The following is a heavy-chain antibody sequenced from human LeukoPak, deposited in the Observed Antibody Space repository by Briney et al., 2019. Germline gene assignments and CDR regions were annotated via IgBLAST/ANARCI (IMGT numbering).Heavy chain of an antibody. CDR2: VDHTGST. D-gene: IGHD7-27*01. J-gene: IGHJ4*02. V-gene: IGHV4-59*01. CDR1: DDSITMYY. CDR3: ARGFRGDNFDY. Sequence: SETLSLTCTVSDDSITMYYWTWIRQPPGKGLEWIGYVDHTGSTKFNPSLNGRVSISRDTSNNFFSLRMQSVSAADTAVYFCARGFRGDNFDYWGQGTLVTVSS.